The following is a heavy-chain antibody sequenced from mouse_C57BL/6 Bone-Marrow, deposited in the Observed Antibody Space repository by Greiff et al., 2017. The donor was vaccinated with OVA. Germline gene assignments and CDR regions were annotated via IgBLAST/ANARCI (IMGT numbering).Heavy chain of an antibody. CDR2: IRSKSNNYAT. CDR3: VRQGYSGAMDY. D-gene: IGHD3-1*01. CDR1: GFSFNTYA. Sequence: EVQGVESGGGLVQPKGSLKLSCAASGFSFNTYAMNWVRQAPGKGLEWVARIRSKSNNYATYYADSVKDRFTISRDDSESMLYLQMNNLKTEDTAMYYCVRQGYSGAMDYWGQGTSVTVSS. V-gene: IGHV10-1*01. J-gene: IGHJ4*01.